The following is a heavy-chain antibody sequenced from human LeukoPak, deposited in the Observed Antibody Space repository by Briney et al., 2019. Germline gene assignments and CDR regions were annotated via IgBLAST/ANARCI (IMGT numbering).Heavy chain of an antibody. CDR2: ISHSGST. CDR1: GYFINSNYY. V-gene: IGHV4-38-2*02. J-gene: IGHJ4*02. D-gene: IGHD5-24*01. CDR3: ARINTIMATFDY. Sequence: PSETLSLTCTVSGYFINSNYYWGWIRQPPGKGLEWIATISHSGSTYYNPSLKSRVTISVETSKNQFSLKLSSVTAADTAVYYCARINTIMATFDYWGQGTLATVSS.